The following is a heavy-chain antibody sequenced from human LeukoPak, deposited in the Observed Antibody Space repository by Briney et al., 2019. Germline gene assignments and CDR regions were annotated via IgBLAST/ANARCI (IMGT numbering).Heavy chain of an antibody. V-gene: IGHV4-4*07. CDR2: IYTSGST. CDR1: GGSITSNY. CDR3: ARETGYCISTGCYTGPCDY. Sequence: PSETLSLTCTVSGGSITSNYWSWIRQPAGKGLGWVGRIYTSGSTNYNPSLKDRVSMSVDTSKNQFSLKLSSVTAADTAVYYCARETGYCISTGCYTGPCDYWGQGALVTVSS. J-gene: IGHJ4*02. D-gene: IGHD2-2*02.